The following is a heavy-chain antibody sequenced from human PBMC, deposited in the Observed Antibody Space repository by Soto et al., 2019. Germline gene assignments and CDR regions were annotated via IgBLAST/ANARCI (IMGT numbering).Heavy chain of an antibody. CDR2: IYYSGST. CDR3: ARAGASGYYFFAFDI. V-gene: IGHV4-61*01. D-gene: IGHD3-22*01. Sequence: PSETLSLTCTVSGGSVSSGSYYWSWIRQPPGKGLEWIGYIYYSGSTNYNPSLKSRVTISVDTSKNQFPLKLSSVTAADTAVYYCARAGASGYYFFAFDIWGQGTMVTVSS. J-gene: IGHJ3*02. CDR1: GGSVSSGSYY.